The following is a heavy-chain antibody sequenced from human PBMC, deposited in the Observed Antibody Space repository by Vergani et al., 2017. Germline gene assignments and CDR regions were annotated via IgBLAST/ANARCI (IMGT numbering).Heavy chain of an antibody. D-gene: IGHD6-13*01. J-gene: IGHJ4*02. V-gene: IGHV1-2*02. Sequence: QVQLVQSGTEVKKPGASVKVSFKASGYTFHGYYIHLVLQAPGQGLEYMGWIDPNSDGTNYAQKFQGRFTMTRDTSLSTAYMELSRLRSDDTAVYYCARGWSGYSTSWYFDVWGQGTLVTVSS. CDR3: ARGWSGYSTSWYFDV. CDR2: IDPNSDGT. CDR1: GYTFHGYY.